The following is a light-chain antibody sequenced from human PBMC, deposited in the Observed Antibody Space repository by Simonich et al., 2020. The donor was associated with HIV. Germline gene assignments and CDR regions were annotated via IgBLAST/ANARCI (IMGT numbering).Light chain of an antibody. J-gene: IGKJ1*01. CDR3: QQYNSYWT. V-gene: IGKV1-5*03. Sequence: DIQMTQSPSTLSASVGDRVTITCRASQSISNCLAWYQQKPGKAPKLLIYKASSLESGVPSRVSGSGSGTEFTLTISSLQPDDFATYYCQQYNSYWTFGQGTKVEIK. CDR2: KAS. CDR1: QSISNC.